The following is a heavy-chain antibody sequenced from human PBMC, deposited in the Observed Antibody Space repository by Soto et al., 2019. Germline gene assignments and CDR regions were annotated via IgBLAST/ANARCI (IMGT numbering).Heavy chain of an antibody. J-gene: IGHJ4*02. Sequence: ASETLSLTCTVSGGSISNYFWSWIRQPAGKGLEWLGRIFSTGSTNFNPSLERRVSMSVDTSKNQFSLTLRSMIAADTAVYYCAREASGFDFWGQGTLVTVSS. CDR1: GGSISNYF. V-gene: IGHV4-4*07. D-gene: IGHD3-10*01. CDR3: AREASGFDF. CDR2: IFSTGST.